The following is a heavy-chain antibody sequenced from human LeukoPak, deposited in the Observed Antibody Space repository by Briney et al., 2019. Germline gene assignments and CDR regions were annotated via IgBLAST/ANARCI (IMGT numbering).Heavy chain of an antibody. V-gene: IGHV3-33*06. Sequence: GGSLRLSCAASGFTFSSYGMHWVRQAPGKGLEWVAVIWYDGSNKYYADSVKGRFTISRDNSKNTLYLQMNSLRAEDTAVYYCAKGGARGYSYGYADYWGQGTLVTVSS. CDR1: GFTFSSYG. CDR3: AKGGARGYSYGYADY. CDR2: IWYDGSNK. J-gene: IGHJ4*02. D-gene: IGHD5-18*01.